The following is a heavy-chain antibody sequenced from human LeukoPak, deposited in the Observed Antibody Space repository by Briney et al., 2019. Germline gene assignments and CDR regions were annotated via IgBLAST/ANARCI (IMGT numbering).Heavy chain of an antibody. V-gene: IGHV4-31*03. CDR1: GGSISSGGYY. D-gene: IGHD3-3*01. CDR2: IYYSGST. J-gene: IGHJ5*02. CDR3: ARDPSRRFGA. Sequence: PSETLSLTCTVSGGSISSGGYYWSWIRQHPGKGLEWIGYIYYSGSTYYNPSLKSRVTISVDTSKNQFSLRLSSVTAADTAVYYCARDPSRRFGAWGQGTLVTVSS.